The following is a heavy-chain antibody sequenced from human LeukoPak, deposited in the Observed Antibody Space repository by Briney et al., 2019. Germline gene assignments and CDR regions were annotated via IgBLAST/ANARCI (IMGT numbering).Heavy chain of an antibody. CDR3: ARSGMYSSGWYGYY. D-gene: IGHD6-19*01. J-gene: IGHJ4*02. CDR2: ISGSGGST. Sequence: GGSLRLSCAASGFTFSSYAMSWVRQAPGKRLEWVSAISGSGGSTYYADSVKGRFTISRDNAKNSLYLQMNSLRAEDTAVYYCARSGMYSSGWYGYYWGQGTLVTVSS. V-gene: IGHV3-23*01. CDR1: GFTFSSYA.